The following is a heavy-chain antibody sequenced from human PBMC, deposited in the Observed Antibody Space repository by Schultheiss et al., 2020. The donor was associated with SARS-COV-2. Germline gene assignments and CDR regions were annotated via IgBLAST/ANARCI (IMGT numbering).Heavy chain of an antibody. CDR3: ARDAELVEYSSSSFDY. J-gene: IGHJ4*02. CDR1: GFTFSSYG. CDR2: IWYDGSNK. Sequence: GGSLRLSCAASGFTFSSYGMHWVRQAPGKGLEWVAVIWYDGSNKYYADSVKGRFTISRDNSKNTLYLQMNSLRAEDTAVYYCARDAELVEYSSSSFDYWGQGTLVTVSS. D-gene: IGHD6-6*01. V-gene: IGHV3-33*01.